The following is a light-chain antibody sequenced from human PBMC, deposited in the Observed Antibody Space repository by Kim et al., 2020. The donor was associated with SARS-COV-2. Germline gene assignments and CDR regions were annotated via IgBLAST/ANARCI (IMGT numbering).Light chain of an antibody. CDR1: SGY. CDR2: ETA. J-gene: IGKJ4*01. CDR3: QQYGSLPLT. V-gene: IGKV3-20*01. Sequence: SGYLAWYQQKPGQAPSLLIYETASRATGIPDRFGGSGSGTGFTLTSTRLEPEDFAVYYCQQYGSLPLTFGGGTKVDIK.